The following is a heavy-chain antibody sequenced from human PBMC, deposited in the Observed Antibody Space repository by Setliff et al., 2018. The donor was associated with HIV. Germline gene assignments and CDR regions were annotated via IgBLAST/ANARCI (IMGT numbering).Heavy chain of an antibody. CDR2: MSPYSGNT. CDR3: ARGYASGSGSYYFDY. V-gene: IGHV1-8*02. J-gene: IGHJ4*02. Sequence: ASEKVSCKPSGYAFDTYDINWVRQAAGQGLEWMGWMSPYSGNTGYAQKFRGRITMTRDTSRGKAHMELRSLRSDDTAVYFCARGYASGSGSYYFDYWGQGTLVTVSS. D-gene: IGHD3-16*01. CDR1: GYAFDTYD.